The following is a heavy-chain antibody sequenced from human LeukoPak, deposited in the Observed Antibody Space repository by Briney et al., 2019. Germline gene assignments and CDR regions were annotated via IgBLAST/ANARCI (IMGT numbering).Heavy chain of an antibody. V-gene: IGHV3-23*01. CDR3: AKGVSPNGRYCSYTCVYFHY. Sequence: PGGSLRLSCAASGFTFSSYAMSWVRQAPGKGLEWVSGISASGGSTYYADSVKGRFTISRDDSKNTLYLQMNSLRAEDTAVYYCAKGVSPNGRYCSYTCVYFHYWGQGTLVTVSS. CDR2: ISASGGST. CDR1: GFTFSSYA. J-gene: IGHJ4*02. D-gene: IGHD2-15*01.